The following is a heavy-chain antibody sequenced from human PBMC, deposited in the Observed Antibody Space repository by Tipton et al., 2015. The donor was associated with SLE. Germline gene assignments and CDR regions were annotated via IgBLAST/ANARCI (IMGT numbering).Heavy chain of an antibody. CDR1: GGSISSYY. CDR2: IYYSGST. V-gene: IGHV4-59*08. Sequence: LRLSCTVSGGSISSYYWSWIRQPPGKGLEWIGYIYYSGSTNYNPSLKSRVTISVDTSKNQFSLKLSPVTAADTAVYYCARQGAVAGFDYWGQGTLVTVSS. J-gene: IGHJ4*02. CDR3: ARQGAVAGFDY. D-gene: IGHD6-19*01.